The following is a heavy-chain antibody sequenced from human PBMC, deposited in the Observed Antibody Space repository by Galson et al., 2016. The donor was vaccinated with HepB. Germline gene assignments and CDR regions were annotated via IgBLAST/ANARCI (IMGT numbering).Heavy chain of an antibody. V-gene: IGHV3-21*01. CDR3: ARDLLLSRIAVAGPDY. J-gene: IGHJ4*02. CDR2: ISTRSRYI. D-gene: IGHD6-19*01. CDR1: GFVFNNYD. Sequence: SLRLSCAVSGFVFNNYDMSWVRQAPGKGLEWVSTISTRSRYIYYADSVKGRFTISRDNAENSLYLQMNSLRAEDTAVYYCARDLLLSRIAVAGPDYWGQGTLVTVSS.